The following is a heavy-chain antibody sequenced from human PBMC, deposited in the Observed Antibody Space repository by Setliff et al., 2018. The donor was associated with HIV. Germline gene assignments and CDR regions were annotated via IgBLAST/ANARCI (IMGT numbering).Heavy chain of an antibody. CDR1: GFTFTNAW. D-gene: IGHD1-7*01. Sequence: GGSLRLSCAASGFTFTNAWMSWVRQAPGKGLEWVGRIKSKTDGETEDYAAPVKGRFTISRDDSRSTLYLQMNSLITEDTVLYYCAREGITGTTLHPYWGQGTLVTVSS. CDR2: IKSKTDGETE. V-gene: IGHV3-15*01. J-gene: IGHJ4*02. CDR3: AREGITGTTLHPY.